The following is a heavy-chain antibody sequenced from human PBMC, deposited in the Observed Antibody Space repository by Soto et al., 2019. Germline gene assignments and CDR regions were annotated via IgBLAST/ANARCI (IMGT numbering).Heavy chain of an antibody. J-gene: IGHJ4*02. CDR1: GGSVSSGSYY. Sequence: SETLSLTCTVSGGSVSSGSYYWSWIRQPPGKGLEWIGYIYYSGSTNYNPSLKSRVTISVDTSKNQFSLKLSSVTAADTAVYYCARAHPDYDFWSGYYTSRSYDYWGQGTLVTVSS. CDR2: IYYSGST. D-gene: IGHD3-3*01. V-gene: IGHV4-61*01. CDR3: ARAHPDYDFWSGYYTSRSYDY.